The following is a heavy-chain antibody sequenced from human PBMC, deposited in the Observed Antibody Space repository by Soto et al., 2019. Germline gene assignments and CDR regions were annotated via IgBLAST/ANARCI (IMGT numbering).Heavy chain of an antibody. V-gene: IGHV1-18*01. CDR3: ARGRYGDY. Sequence: QVHLVQSGAEVKKPGASVKVSCKGSGYDFTTYGITWVRQAPGQGLEWMAWISAHNGNTDYAQKLQGRVTVTRDTSTRTAYMELRSMRSDDAAMYYCARGRYGDYWGQVALVAVS. J-gene: IGHJ4*02. D-gene: IGHD1-1*01. CDR2: ISAHNGNT. CDR1: GYDFTTYG.